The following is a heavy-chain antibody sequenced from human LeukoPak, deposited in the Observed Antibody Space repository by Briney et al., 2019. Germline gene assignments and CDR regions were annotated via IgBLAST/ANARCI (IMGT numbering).Heavy chain of an antibody. D-gene: IGHD3-22*01. Sequence: ASVKVSCKASGYTFTSYYMHWVRQAPGQGLEWMGIINPSGGSTSYAQKFQGRVTMTRDMSTSTVYMELSSLRSEDTAVYYCARDLVSRQYDSSGYYEAFDYWGQGTLVTVSS. V-gene: IGHV1-46*01. CDR1: GYTFTSYY. J-gene: IGHJ4*02. CDR3: ARDLVSRQYDSSGYYEAFDY. CDR2: INPSGGST.